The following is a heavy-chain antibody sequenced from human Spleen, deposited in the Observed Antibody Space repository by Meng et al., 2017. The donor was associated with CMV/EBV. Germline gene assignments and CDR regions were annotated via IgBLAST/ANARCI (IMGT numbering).Heavy chain of an antibody. D-gene: IGHD1-1*01. CDR1: GGSLTDYY. Sequence: LSRTCAVYGGSLTDYYWSWIRQSPEKGLEWIGDISHSGSTNYVPSLKSRVTISVGTSNNQFSLRLTSVTAADTAVYYCARGRTDFDSWGQGSLVTVSS. CDR2: ISHSGST. J-gene: IGHJ4*02. CDR3: ARGRTDFDS. V-gene: IGHV4-34*01.